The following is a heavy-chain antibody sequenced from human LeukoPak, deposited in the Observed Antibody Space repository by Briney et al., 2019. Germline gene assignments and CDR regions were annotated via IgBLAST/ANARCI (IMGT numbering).Heavy chain of an antibody. V-gene: IGHV4-59*01. CDR3: AGGYISGWGARFDY. CDR2: NYYSGII. D-gene: IGHD6-19*01. CDR1: GGSISSYY. Sequence: KASETLSLTCTVSGGSISSYYWSWIRQPPGKGLEWIGYNYYSGIINYNPSLNSRVTISVDTSKNQFSLKLSSVTAADTAVYCCAGGYISGWGARFDYWGQGTLVTVSS. J-gene: IGHJ4*02.